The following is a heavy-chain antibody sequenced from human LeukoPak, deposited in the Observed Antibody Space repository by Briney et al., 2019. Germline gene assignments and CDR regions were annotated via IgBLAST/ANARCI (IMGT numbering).Heavy chain of an antibody. Sequence: GGSLRLSCAASGFTFSTYSMNWVRQAPGQGLEWVSYISSLGSTIYYADSVKGRFTISRDNAKNSLYLQMNSLRAEDTAVYYCAKAHQPNYYFSPDYWGQGTLVTVSS. CDR3: AKAHQPNYYFSPDY. CDR2: ISSLGSTI. CDR1: GFTFSTYS. D-gene: IGHD3-10*01. V-gene: IGHV3-48*01. J-gene: IGHJ4*02.